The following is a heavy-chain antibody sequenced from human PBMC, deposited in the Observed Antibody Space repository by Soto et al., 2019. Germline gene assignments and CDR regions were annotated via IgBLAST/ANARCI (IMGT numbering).Heavy chain of an antibody. J-gene: IGHJ6*02. CDR2: ISADNGNT. CDR3: ARSIQQDYYYGMDV. Sequence: ASVKVSCKASGYTFYSHSISWVRQAPGQGLEWMGRISADNGNTKYAQKFRGRVTMTTDTSTSTVYMELRNLRSDDTAVYYCARSIQQDYYYGMDVWGQGTTVTVSS. CDR1: GYTFYSHS. V-gene: IGHV1-18*01. D-gene: IGHD1-1*01.